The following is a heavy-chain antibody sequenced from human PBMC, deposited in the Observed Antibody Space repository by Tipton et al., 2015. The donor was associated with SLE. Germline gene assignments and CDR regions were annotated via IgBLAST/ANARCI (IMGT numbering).Heavy chain of an antibody. J-gene: IGHJ3*02. CDR1: GGSISSSSYY. Sequence: TLSLTCTVSGGSISSSSYYWSWIRQPPGKGLEWIGYIYYSESTNYNPSLKSRVTISVDTSKNQFSLKLSSVTAADTAVYYCARDPFFYDSSGIDIWGQGTMVTVSS. CDR3: ARDPFFYDSSGIDI. V-gene: IGHV4-61*01. CDR2: IYYSEST. D-gene: IGHD3-22*01.